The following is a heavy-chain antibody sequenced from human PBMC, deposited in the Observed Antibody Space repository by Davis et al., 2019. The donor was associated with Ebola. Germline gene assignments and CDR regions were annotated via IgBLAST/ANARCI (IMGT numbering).Heavy chain of an antibody. D-gene: IGHD1-20*01. V-gene: IGHV5-51*01. CDR3: ATLRRTITGMDDGFDI. CDR1: GNSFSSHW. Sequence: GESLKISCQASGNSFSSHWIGWVRQMPGKGLEWMGIIFTGESDTRYRPSFRGQVTISADKSFNTAFLQWSSLKASDTARYYCATLRRTITGMDDGFDIWGQGTMVTVSS. CDR2: IFTGESDT. J-gene: IGHJ3*02.